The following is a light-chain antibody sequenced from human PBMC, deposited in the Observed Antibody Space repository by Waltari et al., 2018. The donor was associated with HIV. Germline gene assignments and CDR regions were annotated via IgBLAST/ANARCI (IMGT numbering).Light chain of an antibody. CDR3: CSYAGSNKLL. CDR2: AVY. J-gene: IGLJ3*02. CDR1: SSDVGAYNY. Sequence: QSALTQPPSASGSPGQSVTIPCTGTSSDVGAYNYVSWYQHHPGKAPKMMIYAVYKRPSGVPDRFSGSKSGNTASLTVSGLQAEDEADYYCCSYAGSNKLLFGGGTKLTVL. V-gene: IGLV2-8*01.